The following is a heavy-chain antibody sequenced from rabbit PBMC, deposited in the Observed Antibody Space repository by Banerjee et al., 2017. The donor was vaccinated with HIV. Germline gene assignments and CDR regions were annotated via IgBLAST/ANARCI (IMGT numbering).Heavy chain of an antibody. CDR2: IYTGSSGST. J-gene: IGHJ4*01. V-gene: IGHV1S40*01. D-gene: IGHD4-1*01. Sequence: QSLEESGGDLVKPGASLTLTCTASGFDFNSNYYMCWVRQAPGKGLEWIACIYTGSSGSTYYASWAKGRFTISKTSSTTVTLQMTSLTAADTATYFCARDLAGVIGWNFNLWGPGTLVTVS. CDR1: GFDFNSNYY. CDR3: ARDLAGVIGWNFNL.